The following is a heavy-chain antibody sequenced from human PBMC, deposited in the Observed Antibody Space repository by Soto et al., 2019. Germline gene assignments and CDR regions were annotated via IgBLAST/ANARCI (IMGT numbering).Heavy chain of an antibody. CDR1: GDSISNSY. J-gene: IGHJ4*02. CDR3: ARARYALTDYYQGGSYSFDY. CDR2: ISYSGST. Sequence: SETLSLTCSVSGDSISNSYWAWVRQPPGKGLEWIGYISYSGSTNYNPSLKSRVTIFVHTSGNQFSLSLSSVTPADTAVYFCARARYALTDYYQGGSYSFDYWGQGSPVTVST. D-gene: IGHD3-9*01. V-gene: IGHV4-59*01.